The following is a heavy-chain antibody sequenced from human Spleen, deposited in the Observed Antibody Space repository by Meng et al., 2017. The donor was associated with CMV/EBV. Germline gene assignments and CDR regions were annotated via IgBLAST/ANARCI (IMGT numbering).Heavy chain of an antibody. Sequence: ASVKVSCKASGYTFSGYYVHWVRQAPGQGPEWMGWINPNSGGTNYAQKFQGRVTMTRDTSISTAYMELSRLRSDDTAVYYCARAFGGGDYGMDVWGQGTTVTVSS. CDR1: GYTFSGYY. D-gene: IGHD3-3*01. CDR3: ARAFGGGDYGMDV. J-gene: IGHJ6*02. CDR2: INPNSGGT. V-gene: IGHV1-2*02.